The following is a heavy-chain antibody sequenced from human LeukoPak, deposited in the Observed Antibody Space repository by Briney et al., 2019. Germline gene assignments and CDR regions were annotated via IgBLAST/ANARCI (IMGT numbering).Heavy chain of an antibody. Sequence: PGGSLRLSCAASGFTFSSYSMNWVRQAPGKGLEWVSSISSSSSYIYYADSVKGRFTISRDNAKNSLYLQMNSLRAEDTAVYYCARRMVRGVKSPDYWGQGTLVTVSS. CDR2: ISSSSSYI. D-gene: IGHD3-10*01. J-gene: IGHJ4*02. CDR3: ARRMVRGVKSPDY. V-gene: IGHV3-21*01. CDR1: GFTFSSYS.